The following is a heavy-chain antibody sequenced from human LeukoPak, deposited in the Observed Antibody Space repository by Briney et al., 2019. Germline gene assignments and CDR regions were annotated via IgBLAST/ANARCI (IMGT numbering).Heavy chain of an antibody. CDR2: INPNSGDT. CDR1: GYTFTGYY. CDR3: ARTVPVVVVTATFFDY. D-gene: IGHD2-15*01. V-gene: IGHV1-2*02. J-gene: IGHJ4*02. Sequence: ASARVSCKASGYTFTGYYMHWVRQAPGQGLEWMGWINPNSGDTNYAQKFQGRVTMIRDTSISTAYMELSRLRSDDTAVYYCARTVPVVVVTATFFDYWGQGTLVAVSS.